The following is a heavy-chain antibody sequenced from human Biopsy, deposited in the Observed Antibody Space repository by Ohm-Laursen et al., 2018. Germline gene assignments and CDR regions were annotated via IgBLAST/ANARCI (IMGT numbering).Heavy chain of an antibody. CDR2: IYYGGNT. J-gene: IGHJ6*02. CDR1: GGPFGINSHY. CDR3: SKRDLSGTSPV. D-gene: IGHD1-26*01. V-gene: IGHV4-39*01. Sequence: PSQTLSLTCTVSGGPFGINSHYWIWIRQPPGRGLEWIASIYYGGNTHSNAYLQGQVTISVDQPKNQFSMRLTSVTAADTAVYYCSKRDLSGTSPVWGQGTTVTVSS.